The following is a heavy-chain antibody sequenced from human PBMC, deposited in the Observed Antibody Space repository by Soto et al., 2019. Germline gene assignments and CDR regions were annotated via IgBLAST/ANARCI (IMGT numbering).Heavy chain of an antibody. V-gene: IGHV3-53*01. J-gene: IGHJ3*02. Sequence: GGSLRLSCAASGFTVSSNYMSWVRQAPGKGLEWVSVIYSGGSTYYADFVKGRFTISRDNSKNTLYLQMNSLRAEDTAVYYCARSDGGSDAFDIWGQGTMVTVSS. D-gene: IGHD3-16*01. CDR1: GFTVSSNY. CDR3: ARSDGGSDAFDI. CDR2: IYSGGST.